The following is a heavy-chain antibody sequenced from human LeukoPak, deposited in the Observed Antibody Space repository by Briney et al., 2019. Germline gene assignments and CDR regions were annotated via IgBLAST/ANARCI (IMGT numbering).Heavy chain of an antibody. CDR3: VRGSIGARLGT. Sequence: PSETLSLTCTVSGGSISSSSYYWSWIRQPPGKGLEWTGEINRSGSTNYTPSLKSRVTISVATSTNQFSLRLTSVTAADTAVYYCVRGSIGARLGTWGQGTLVTVSS. J-gene: IGHJ5*02. CDR1: GGSISSSSYY. V-gene: IGHV4-39*07. CDR2: INRSGST. D-gene: IGHD6-6*01.